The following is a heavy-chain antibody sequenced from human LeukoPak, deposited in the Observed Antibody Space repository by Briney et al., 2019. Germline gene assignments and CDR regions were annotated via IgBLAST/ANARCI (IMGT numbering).Heavy chain of an antibody. CDR3: ARDYGDYVFFDY. D-gene: IGHD4-17*01. CDR2: ISSSSYI. Sequence: PGGSLRLSCAVSGFTFSSYWMSWVRQAPGKGLEWVSSISSSSYIYYADSVKGRFTISRDNAKNSLYLQMNSLRAEDTAVYYCARDYGDYVFFDYWGQGTLVTVSS. CDR1: GFTFSSYW. V-gene: IGHV3-21*01. J-gene: IGHJ4*02.